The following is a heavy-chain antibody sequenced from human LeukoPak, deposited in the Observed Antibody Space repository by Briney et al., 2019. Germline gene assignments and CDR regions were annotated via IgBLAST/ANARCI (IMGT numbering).Heavy chain of an antibody. V-gene: IGHV3-23*01. J-gene: IGHJ3*02. CDR2: ISGSGGST. CDR3: AILIVGATWEAFDI. D-gene: IGHD1-26*01. CDR1: GSTFSSYA. Sequence: GGSLRLSCAASGSTFSSYAMSWVRQAPGKGLEWVSAISGSGGSTYYADSVKGRFTISRDNSKNTLYLQMNSLRAEDTAVYYCAILIVGATWEAFDIWGQGTMVTVSS.